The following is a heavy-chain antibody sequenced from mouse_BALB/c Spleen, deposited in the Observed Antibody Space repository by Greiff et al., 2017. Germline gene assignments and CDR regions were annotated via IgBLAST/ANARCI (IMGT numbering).Heavy chain of an antibody. Sequence: EVMLVESGGGLVQPGGSLKLSCAASGFTFSSYTMSWVRQTPEKRLEWVAYISNGGGSTYYPDTVKGRFTISRDNAKNTLYLQMSSLKSEDTAMYYCARHYYGSPYAMDYWGQGTSVTVSA. J-gene: IGHJ4*01. CDR3: ARHYYGSPYAMDY. CDR1: GFTFSSYT. V-gene: IGHV5-12-2*01. CDR2: ISNGGGST. D-gene: IGHD1-1*01.